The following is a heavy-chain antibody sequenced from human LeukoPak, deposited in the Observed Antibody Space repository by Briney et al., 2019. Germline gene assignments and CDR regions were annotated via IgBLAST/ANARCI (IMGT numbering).Heavy chain of an antibody. Sequence: PSETLSLTCTVSGGSISSSSYYWSWIRQPPGKGLEWIGYIYYSGSTNYNPSLKSRVTISVDTSKNQFSLKLSSVTAADTAVYYCARDRNAIVGATYYYYMDVWGKGTTVTISS. CDR3: ARDRNAIVGATYYYYMDV. CDR2: IYYSGST. D-gene: IGHD1-26*01. V-gene: IGHV4-61*01. J-gene: IGHJ6*03. CDR1: GGSISSSSYY.